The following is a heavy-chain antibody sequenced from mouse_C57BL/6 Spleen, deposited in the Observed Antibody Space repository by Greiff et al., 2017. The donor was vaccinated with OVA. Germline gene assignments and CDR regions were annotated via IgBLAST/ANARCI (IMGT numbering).Heavy chain of an antibody. CDR2: INPNNGGT. D-gene: IGHD1-1*01. CDR1: GYTFTDYN. CDR3: ARGGLITTVNYYFDY. J-gene: IGHJ2*01. Sequence: EVQLQQSGPELVKPGASVKMSCKASGYTFTDYNMHWVKQSHGKSLEWIGYINPNNGGTSYNQKFKGKATLTVNKSSSTAYMELRSLTSEDSAVYYCARGGLITTVNYYFDYWGQGTTLTVSS. V-gene: IGHV1-22*01.